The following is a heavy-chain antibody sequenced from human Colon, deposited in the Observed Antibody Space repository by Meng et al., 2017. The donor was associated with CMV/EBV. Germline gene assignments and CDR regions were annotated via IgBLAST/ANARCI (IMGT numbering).Heavy chain of an antibody. V-gene: IGHV3-21*01. CDR1: GFTFSSYS. D-gene: IGHD3-3*01. Sequence: GESLKISCAASGFTFSSYSMNWVRQAPGKGLEWVSSISSSSSYIYYADSVKGRFTISRDNAKNSLYLQMNSLRAGDTAVYYCARGDYDFWGGYWGQGTLVTVSS. CDR2: ISSSSSYI. CDR3: ARGDYDFWGGY. J-gene: IGHJ4*02.